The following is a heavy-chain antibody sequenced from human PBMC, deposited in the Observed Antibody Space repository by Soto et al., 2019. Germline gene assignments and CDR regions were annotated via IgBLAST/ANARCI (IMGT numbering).Heavy chain of an antibody. D-gene: IGHD3-3*01. CDR2: IDPDGGST. V-gene: IGHV1-46*04. CDR1: GYSFTSYF. Sequence: QVQLVQSGAEVKKPGASVKISCMASGYSFTSYFMHWVRQAPGQGPAWMGIIDPDGGSTSYAQKLQGRVSMTTDTSTSTVYVELSSLRSEDTAVYYCASLIGVHTLRYYWGQGTLVTVSS. J-gene: IGHJ4*02. CDR3: ASLIGVHTLRYY.